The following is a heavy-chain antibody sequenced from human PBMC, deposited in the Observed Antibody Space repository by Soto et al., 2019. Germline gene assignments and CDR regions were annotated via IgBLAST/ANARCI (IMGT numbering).Heavy chain of an antibody. Sequence: SETLSLTCTVSGGSISSYYWSWIRQPPGKGLEWIGYIYYSGSTSYNPSLKSRVTISVDTSKNQFSLKLSSVTAADTAVYYCARQDGVSKYSYFDYRGQGTLVTVSS. J-gene: IGHJ4*02. CDR3: ARQDGVSKYSYFDY. V-gene: IGHV4-59*08. CDR2: IYYSGST. D-gene: IGHD6-13*01. CDR1: GGSISSYY.